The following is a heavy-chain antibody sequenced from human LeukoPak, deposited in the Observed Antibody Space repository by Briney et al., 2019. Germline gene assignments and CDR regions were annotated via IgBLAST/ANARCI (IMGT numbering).Heavy chain of an antibody. D-gene: IGHD1-26*01. CDR3: ARMYSGTSYYFDY. CDR1: GVSISTYY. Sequence: PSETLSLTCSVSGVSISTYYWIWIRQPPAKGLEWMGFLSYSGSTKYNPSLKSRVTMSVDTSKNQFSLKLSSVTAADTAVYYCARMYSGTSYYFDYWGQGTLVTVSS. CDR2: LSYSGST. V-gene: IGHV4-59*01. J-gene: IGHJ4*02.